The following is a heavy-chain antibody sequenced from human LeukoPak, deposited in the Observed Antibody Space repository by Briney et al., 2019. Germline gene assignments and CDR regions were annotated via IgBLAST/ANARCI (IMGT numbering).Heavy chain of an antibody. CDR2: IKQDGSDK. CDR1: GFTFSSYA. V-gene: IGHV3-7*01. Sequence: PGGSLRLSCEASGFTFSSYAMNWVRQAPGKGLEWVANIKQDGSDKYYVDSVKGRFTISRDNAKNSLYLQMNSLRAEDTAVYYCARDAYSYGYYFDSWGQGTLVTVSS. D-gene: IGHD5-18*01. CDR3: ARDAYSYGYYFDS. J-gene: IGHJ4*02.